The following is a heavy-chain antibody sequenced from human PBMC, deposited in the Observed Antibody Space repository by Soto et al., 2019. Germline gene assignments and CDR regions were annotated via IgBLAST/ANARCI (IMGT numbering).Heavy chain of an antibody. V-gene: IGHV4-59*01. Sequence: PSETLSLTCTVSGGSIRFYYWTWIRQPPGKGLEWIGHIYSSGNTKYNPSLKSRVTISVDTSKNQFSLNLSSVTAADTALYYCARGRGTGTTFPPLANWGQGALVTVSS. J-gene: IGHJ4*02. CDR2: IYSSGNT. D-gene: IGHD1-7*01. CDR3: ARGRGTGTTFPPLAN. CDR1: GGSIRFYY.